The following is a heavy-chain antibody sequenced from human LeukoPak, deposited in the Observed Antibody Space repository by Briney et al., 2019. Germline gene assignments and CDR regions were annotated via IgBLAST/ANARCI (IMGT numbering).Heavy chain of an antibody. CDR1: GYSISSGYY. J-gene: IGHJ4*02. CDR3: ARRGGMAKFFDY. V-gene: IGHV4-38-2*02. Sequence: SETLSLTCTVSGYSISSGYYWGWIRQPPGKGLEWIGNIYHSGTTYYNPSLKSRVTISVDTSKNQFSLKLSSVTAADTAVYYCARRGGMAKFFDYWGQGTLVTVSS. CDR2: IYHSGTT. D-gene: IGHD5-24*01.